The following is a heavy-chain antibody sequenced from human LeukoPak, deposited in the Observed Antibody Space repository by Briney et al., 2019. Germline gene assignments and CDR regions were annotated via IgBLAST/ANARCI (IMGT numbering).Heavy chain of an antibody. Sequence: PSETLSLTCAVSGGSITGSYWSWLRRPPGKGLEYIGYIYYSGSTNYNPSLKSRVTISVDTSKNQFSLKLRSVTAADTAVYYCARDRYSYDRPGYFDYWGQGTLVTVSS. V-gene: IGHV4-59*12. CDR2: IYYSGST. D-gene: IGHD3-22*01. J-gene: IGHJ4*02. CDR1: GGSITGSY. CDR3: ARDRYSYDRPGYFDY.